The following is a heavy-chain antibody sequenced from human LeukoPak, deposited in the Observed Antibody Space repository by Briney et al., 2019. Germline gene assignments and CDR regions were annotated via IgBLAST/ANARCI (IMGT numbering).Heavy chain of an antibody. Sequence: QDGSEKYYVVSVKGRFTISRDNAKNSLYLQMNTLRPEDTAVYYCATTFDYHTGTYLNVFDVWGQGTMVTVSS. CDR3: ATTFDYHTGTYLNVFDV. CDR2: QDGSEK. D-gene: IGHD3-16*01. V-gene: IGHV3-7*01. J-gene: IGHJ3*01.